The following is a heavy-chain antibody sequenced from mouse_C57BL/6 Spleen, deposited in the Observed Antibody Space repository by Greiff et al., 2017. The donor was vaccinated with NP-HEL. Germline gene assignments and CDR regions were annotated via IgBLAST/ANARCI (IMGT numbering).Heavy chain of an antibody. CDR3: ARGPGSFDY. Sequence: VQLQQSGAELVMPGASVKLSCKASGYTFTSYWMHWVKQRPGQGLEWIGEIDPSDSYTNYNQKFKGKSTLTVDKSSSTAYMQLSSLTSEDSAVYCWARGPGSFDYWGQGTTLTVSS. CDR2: IDPSDSYT. J-gene: IGHJ2*01. D-gene: IGHD4-1*01. V-gene: IGHV1-69*01. CDR1: GYTFTSYW.